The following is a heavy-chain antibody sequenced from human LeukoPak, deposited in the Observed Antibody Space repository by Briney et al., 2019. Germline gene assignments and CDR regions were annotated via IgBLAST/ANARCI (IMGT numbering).Heavy chain of an antibody. CDR2: IYYSGST. V-gene: IGHV4-59*01. CDR1: GGSISSYY. CDR3: AMILYDSSGYYYVY. Sequence: SETLSLTCTVSGGSISSYYWSWIRQPPGKGLEWIGYIYYSGSTNYNPSLKSRVTISVDTSKNQFSLKLSSVTAADTAVYYCAMILYDSSGYYYVYWGQGTLVTVSS. D-gene: IGHD3-22*01. J-gene: IGHJ4*02.